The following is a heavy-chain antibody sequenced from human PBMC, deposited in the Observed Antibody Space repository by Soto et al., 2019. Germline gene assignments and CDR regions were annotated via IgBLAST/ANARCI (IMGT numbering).Heavy chain of an antibody. V-gene: IGHV3-23*01. Sequence: EVQLLESGGGLVQPGGSLRLSCTASGFTFSDHAMTWVRQAPGKGLEWLSGISGGGSGAYYADSVKGRFTVSRANSNNTLFLQMDSLRVEDTAVYYCAIDLWWHTHWGQGTLVTVSS. J-gene: IGHJ4*02. CDR1: GFTFSDHA. CDR3: AIDLWWHTH. D-gene: IGHD2-15*01. CDR2: ISGGGSGA.